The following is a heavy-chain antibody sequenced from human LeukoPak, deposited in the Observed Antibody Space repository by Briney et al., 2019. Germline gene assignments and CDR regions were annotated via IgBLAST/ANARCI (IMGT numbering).Heavy chain of an antibody. D-gene: IGHD4-23*01. CDR1: GGSINSYY. V-gene: IGHV4-59*01. CDR2: IYYSGST. Sequence: SETLSLTCTVSGGSINSYYWTWIRQPPGKGLEWIGHIYYSGSTNYNPSLKSRVTISVDTSKNQFSLKVSSVTAADTAVYYCARDGDYGGEFDYWGQGTLVTVSS. J-gene: IGHJ4*02. CDR3: ARDGDYGGEFDY.